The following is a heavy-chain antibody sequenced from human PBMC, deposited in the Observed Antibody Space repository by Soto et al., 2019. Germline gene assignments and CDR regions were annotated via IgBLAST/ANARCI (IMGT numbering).Heavy chain of an antibody. D-gene: IGHD7-27*01. CDR2: TSWDEGSK. V-gene: IGHV3-30*03. Sequence: QVQLVESGGGAVQPGRSLRLSCAASGFTFDTYGMHWVRQAPGKGLEWLAVTSWDEGSKYYADSVKVRFTISRDNSQNALYLQMDSLRPDDPAIYFCAREGTGGDYGGDYWGPGPLVTVYS. CDR3: AREGTGGDYGGDY. CDR1: GFTFDTYG. J-gene: IGHJ4*02.